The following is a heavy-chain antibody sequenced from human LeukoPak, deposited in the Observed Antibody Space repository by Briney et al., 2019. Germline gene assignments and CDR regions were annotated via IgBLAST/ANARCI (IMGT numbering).Heavy chain of an antibody. CDR2: ISSSSSYI. D-gene: IGHD6-19*01. Sequence: GGSLRLSCAASGFTFSSYSMNWVRQAPGKGLEWVSPISSSSSYIYYADSVKGRFTISRDNAKNSLYLQMNSLRAEDTAVYYCARDRGYSSGWPLDYWGQGTLVTVSS. J-gene: IGHJ4*02. V-gene: IGHV3-21*01. CDR1: GFTFSSYS. CDR3: ARDRGYSSGWPLDY.